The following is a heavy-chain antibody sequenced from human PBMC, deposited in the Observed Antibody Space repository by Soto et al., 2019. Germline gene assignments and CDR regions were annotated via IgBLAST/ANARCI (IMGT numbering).Heavy chain of an antibody. CDR3: AKRMPYYFDY. Sequence: GGSLRLSCVASGFTFSSYDMTWVRQAPGKGLEYLSGISHDGATTYYPESVKGRFTISRDNSKNTVYLHLTSLRADDTAVYYCAKRMPYYFDYWGQGTLVTVSS. CDR1: GFTFSSYD. D-gene: IGHD3-10*01. CDR2: ISHDGATT. V-gene: IGHV3-23*01. J-gene: IGHJ4*02.